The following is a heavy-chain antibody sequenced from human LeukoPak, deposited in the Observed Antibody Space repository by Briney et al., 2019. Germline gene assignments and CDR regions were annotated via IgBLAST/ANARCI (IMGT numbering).Heavy chain of an antibody. V-gene: IGHV3-21*01. D-gene: IGHD3-9*01. CDR1: RFTFSSYS. CDR2: ISSSSSYI. J-gene: IGHJ4*02. CDR3: ARGAPHYDILTGYSALVFDY. Sequence: GGSLRLSCAASRFTFSSYSMNWVRQAPGKGLEWVSSISSSSSYIYYADSVKGRFTISRDNAKNSLYLQMNSLRAEDTAVYYCARGAPHYDILTGYSALVFDYWGQGTLVTVSS.